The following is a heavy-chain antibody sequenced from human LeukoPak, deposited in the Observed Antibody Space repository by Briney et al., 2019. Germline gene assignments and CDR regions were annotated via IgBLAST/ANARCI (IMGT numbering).Heavy chain of an antibody. D-gene: IGHD2-15*01. CDR1: GFTFSDYY. CDR2: ISSSCSTI. Sequence: PGGSLRLSCAASGFTFSDYYMSWIRQAPGKGLEWVSYISSSCSTIYYADSVKGRFTISRDNAKNSLYLQMNSLRAEDTAVYYCARRLRYCSGGSCPAYYFDYWGQGTLVTVSS. J-gene: IGHJ4*02. V-gene: IGHV3-11*01. CDR3: ARRLRYCSGGSCPAYYFDY.